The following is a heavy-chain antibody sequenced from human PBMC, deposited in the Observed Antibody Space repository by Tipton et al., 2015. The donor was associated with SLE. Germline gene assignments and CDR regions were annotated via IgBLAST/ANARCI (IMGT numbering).Heavy chain of an antibody. D-gene: IGHD2-15*01. CDR2: ISSDGSAK. V-gene: IGHV3-30*04. J-gene: IGHJ4*02. CDR3: AKALGGSETVGY. Sequence: SLRLSCAASFFTFSTYTMHWVRQAPGQGLEWVALISSDGSAKYYADSVKGRFTISRDNSKNTLYLQMNSLRAEDTAVYYCAKALGGSETVGYWGQGTLVTVSS. CDR1: FFTFSTYT.